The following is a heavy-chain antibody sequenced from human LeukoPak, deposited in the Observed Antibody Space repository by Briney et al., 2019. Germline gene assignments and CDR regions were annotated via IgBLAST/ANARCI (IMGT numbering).Heavy chain of an antibody. J-gene: IGHJ6*02. D-gene: IGHD6-19*01. CDR2: MNPNSGNT. CDR3: ARRAEYSSGWYPHYYYYGMDV. V-gene: IGHV1-8*01. Sequence: EASVKVSCTASGYTFTSYDINWVRQATGQGLEWMGWMNPNSGNTGYAQKFQGRVTMTRNTSISTAYMEVSSLRSEDTAVYYCARRAEYSSGWYPHYYYYGMDVWGQGTTVTVSS. CDR1: GYTFTSYD.